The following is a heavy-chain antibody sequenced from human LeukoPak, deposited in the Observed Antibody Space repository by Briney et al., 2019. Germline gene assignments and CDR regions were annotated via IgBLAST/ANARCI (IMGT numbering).Heavy chain of an antibody. V-gene: IGHV3-7*01. J-gene: IGHJ4*02. Sequence: GGSLRLSCEVSGFTFNSHWMSWARQAPGKGLEWVANINQDGSEKYYVDSVKGRFTISRDNAKNSLYLQMNSLGAEDTAVYYCVRDGTIFGVPVYFDYWGQGTLVTASS. CDR3: VRDGTIFGVPVYFDY. D-gene: IGHD3-3*01. CDR1: GFTFNSHW. CDR2: INQDGSEK.